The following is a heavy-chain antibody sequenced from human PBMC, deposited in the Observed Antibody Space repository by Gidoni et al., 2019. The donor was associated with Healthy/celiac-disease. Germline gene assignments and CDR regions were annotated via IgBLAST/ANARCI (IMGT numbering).Heavy chain of an antibody. CDR2: ISGNGGST. CDR3: AKLLVAGTNY. V-gene: IGHV3-23*04. Sequence: EVQPVESGGGVGQPGGSLRLSCAASRFTFSSCAMSWVRQAAGQGLGWVSAISGNGGSTYYADSVKGRLTISRDNSKNTLYLQMNSLRAADTAVYYCAKLLVAGTNYWGQGTLVTVSS. D-gene: IGHD6-19*01. CDR1: RFTFSSCA. J-gene: IGHJ4*02.